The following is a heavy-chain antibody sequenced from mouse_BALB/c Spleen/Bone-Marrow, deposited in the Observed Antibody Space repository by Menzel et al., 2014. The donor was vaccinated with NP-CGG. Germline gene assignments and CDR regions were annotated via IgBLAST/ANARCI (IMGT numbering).Heavy chain of an antibody. CDR1: GYVFTDFL. CDR3: ARSRDYYDNNSFAY. J-gene: IGHJ3*01. CDR2: INPGSGGT. V-gene: IGHV1-54*03. Sequence: QVQLKHSGAELVRPGTSLKVSCQASGYVFTDFLLEWVKQRPGQGLEWVGVINPGSGGTNYNEKFKDKATLTADRSSSTAYMQLSSLTSDDSAVYFCARSRDYYDNNSFAYWGQGTLVTVSA. D-gene: IGHD1-1*01.